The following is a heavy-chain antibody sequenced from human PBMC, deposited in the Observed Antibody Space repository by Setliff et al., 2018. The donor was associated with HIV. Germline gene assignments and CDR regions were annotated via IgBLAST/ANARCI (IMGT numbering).Heavy chain of an antibody. CDR3: ARVARGGHSSRWYYFDY. V-gene: IGHV4-59*08. CDR1: GDSMSRHY. J-gene: IGHJ4*02. CDR2: IYSNGNT. D-gene: IGHD6-13*01. Sequence: SETLSLTCTVSGDSMSRHYWSWIRQPPGKGLEFIGNIYSNGNTKYNPSLKSRVIMSVDMSNHQVSLRLSSVTAADTAVYYCARVARGGHSSRWYYFDYWGQGTLVTVSS.